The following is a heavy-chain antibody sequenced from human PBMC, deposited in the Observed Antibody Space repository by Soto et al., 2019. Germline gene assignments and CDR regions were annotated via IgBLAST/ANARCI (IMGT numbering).Heavy chain of an antibody. Sequence: QVQMQEPGPGLVKPSQTLSLNCSVSDGSINTDDYYWSWIRQHAGQGLEWNGYIFYSGTTYYNPSLKRRISISLDTSKNQFSPAIGTVTASATGMHYFERDQAQALDVRGQGSM. CDR3: ERDQAQALDV. J-gene: IGHJ3*01. CDR2: IFYSGTT. CDR1: DGSINTDDYY. V-gene: IGHV4-31*03.